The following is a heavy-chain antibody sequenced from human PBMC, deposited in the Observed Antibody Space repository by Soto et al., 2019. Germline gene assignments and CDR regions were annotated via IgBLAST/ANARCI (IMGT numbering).Heavy chain of an antibody. Sequence: EVQLLDSGGALVQPGGSLRLSCAASGFTFSSFAMSWVRQAPGKGLEWVSTVSGSGGSTYYADSVKGRFTISRDNSNNTMYLQMDSLRADDTAVYYCAKPNLYCSSTSCYDYWGQGTLVTVSS. V-gene: IGHV3-23*01. CDR3: AKPNLYCSSTSCYDY. CDR2: VSGSGGST. CDR1: GFTFSSFA. D-gene: IGHD2-2*01. J-gene: IGHJ4*02.